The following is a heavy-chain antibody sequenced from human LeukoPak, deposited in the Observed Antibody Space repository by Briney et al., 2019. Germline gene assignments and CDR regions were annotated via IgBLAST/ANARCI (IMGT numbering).Heavy chain of an antibody. CDR3: ARRSSSWKNWFDP. D-gene: IGHD6-13*01. CDR1: GGSIDSNS. CDR2: IYYSGTT. Sequence: SETLSLTCTVSGGSIDSNSWTWIRQPPGKGLEWIGYIYYSGTTNYNPSLKSRVTMSVDMPKNQFSLKLSSVTAADTAAYYCARRSSSWKNWFDPWGQGTLVTVSS. V-gene: IGHV4-59*01. J-gene: IGHJ5*02.